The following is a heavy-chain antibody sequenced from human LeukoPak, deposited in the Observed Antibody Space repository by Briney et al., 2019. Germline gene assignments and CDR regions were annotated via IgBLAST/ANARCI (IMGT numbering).Heavy chain of an antibody. D-gene: IGHD6-13*01. CDR3: ARRWVAAAGTDYFDY. CDR1: GGSISSYY. J-gene: IGHJ4*02. V-gene: IGHV4-4*07. Sequence: SETLSLTCTVSGGSISSYYWSWIRQPAGKGLEWIGRIYTSGSTNYNPSLKSRVTMSVDTSKNQFSLKLRSVTAADTAVYYCARRWVAAAGTDYFDYWGQGTLVTVSS. CDR2: IYTSGST.